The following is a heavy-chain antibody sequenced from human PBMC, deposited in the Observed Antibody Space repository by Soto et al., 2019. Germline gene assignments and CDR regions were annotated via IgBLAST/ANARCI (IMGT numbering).Heavy chain of an antibody. Sequence: PSETLSLTCTVSGGSISSYYWSWIRQPPGKGLEWIGYIYYSGSTNYNPSLKSRVTISVDTSKNQFSLKLSSVTAADTAVYYCMLGSGWKDFDYWGQGTLVTV. CDR1: GGSISSYY. V-gene: IGHV4-59*08. CDR3: MLGSGWKDFDY. CDR2: IYYSGST. J-gene: IGHJ4*02. D-gene: IGHD3-22*01.